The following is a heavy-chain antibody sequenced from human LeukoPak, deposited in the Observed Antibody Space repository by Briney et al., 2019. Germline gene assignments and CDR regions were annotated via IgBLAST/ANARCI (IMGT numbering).Heavy chain of an antibody. CDR2: IYYSGST. CDR1: GGSISSYY. J-gene: IGHJ4*02. Sequence: SETLSLTCTVSGGSISSYYWSWIRQPPGKGLEWIVYIYYSGSTNYNPSLKSRVTISVDTSKNQFSLKLSSVTAADTAVYYCAAGGYSGYDDFDYWGQGTLVTVSS. D-gene: IGHD5-12*01. CDR3: AAGGYSGYDDFDY. V-gene: IGHV4-59*01.